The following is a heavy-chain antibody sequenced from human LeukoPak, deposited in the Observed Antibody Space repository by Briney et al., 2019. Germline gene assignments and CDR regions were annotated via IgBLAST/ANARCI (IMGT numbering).Heavy chain of an antibody. Sequence: SETLSPTCTVSGGSISSYFWSWIRQPPGKGLEWIGYIYYSGSTNYNPSLKSRVTISVDTSKNQFSLKLSSVTASDTAVYYCARHQWVPAFDIWGQGTMVTVSS. J-gene: IGHJ3*02. D-gene: IGHD1-26*01. CDR3: ARHQWVPAFDI. CDR1: GGSISSYF. V-gene: IGHV4-59*08. CDR2: IYYSGST.